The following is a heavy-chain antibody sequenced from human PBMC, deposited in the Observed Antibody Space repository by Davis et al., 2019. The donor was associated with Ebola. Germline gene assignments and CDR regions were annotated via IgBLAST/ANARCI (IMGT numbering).Heavy chain of an antibody. CDR2: IIPILGIA. CDR3: ASRYSGSYYLTAFDI. V-gene: IGHV1-69*04. CDR1: GGTFSSYA. J-gene: IGHJ3*02. D-gene: IGHD1-26*01. Sequence: SVKVSCKASGGTFSSYAISWVRQAPGQGLEWMGRIIPILGIANYAQKFQGRVTITADKSTSTAYMELSSLRSEDTAVYYCASRYSGSYYLTAFDIWGQGTMVTVSS.